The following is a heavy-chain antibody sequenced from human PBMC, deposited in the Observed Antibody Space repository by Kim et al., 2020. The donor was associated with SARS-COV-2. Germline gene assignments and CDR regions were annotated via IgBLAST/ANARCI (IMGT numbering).Heavy chain of an antibody. CDR3: ARGGCSSTSCYVRRYYGMDV. Sequence: ASVKVSCKASGYTFTSYAMHWVRQAPGQRLEWMGWINAGNGNTKYSQKFQGRVTITRDTSASTAYMELSSLRSEDTAVYYCARGGCSSTSCYVRRYYGMDVWGQGTTVTVSS. V-gene: IGHV1-3*01. D-gene: IGHD2-2*01. CDR1: GYTFTSYA. CDR2: INAGNGNT. J-gene: IGHJ6*02.